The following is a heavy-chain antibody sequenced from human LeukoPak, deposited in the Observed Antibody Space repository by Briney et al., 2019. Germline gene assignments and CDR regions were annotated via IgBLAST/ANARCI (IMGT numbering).Heavy chain of an antibody. Sequence: GGSLRLSCAASGFTFSSYGMHWVRQAPGKGLEWVAATSYDGSNRHYADSVKGRFTISRDSSKNTLYLQINSLRDEDTAVYYCARVSSGVYFDYWGQGTLVTVSS. CDR1: GFTFSSYG. CDR3: ARVSSGVYFDY. J-gene: IGHJ4*02. V-gene: IGHV3-30*03. D-gene: IGHD2-15*01. CDR2: TSYDGSNR.